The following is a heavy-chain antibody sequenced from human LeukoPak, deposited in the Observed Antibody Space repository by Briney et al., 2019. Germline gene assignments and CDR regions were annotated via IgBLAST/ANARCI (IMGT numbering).Heavy chain of an antibody. Sequence: PSETLSLTCTVSGGSISSYYWSWTRQPPGKGLEWIGSIYYSGSTYYNPSLKSRVTISVDTSKNQFSLKLSSVTAADTAVYYCARGDYGTDYWGQGTLVTVSS. CDR2: IYYSGST. CDR3: ARGDYGTDY. V-gene: IGHV4-39*07. D-gene: IGHD4-17*01. J-gene: IGHJ4*02. CDR1: GGSISSYY.